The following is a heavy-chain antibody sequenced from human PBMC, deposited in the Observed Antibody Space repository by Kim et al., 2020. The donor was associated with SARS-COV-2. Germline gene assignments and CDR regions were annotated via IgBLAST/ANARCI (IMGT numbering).Heavy chain of an antibody. CDR3: AKGNNWFDP. V-gene: IGHV3-33*06. CDR2: IWYDGSNK. J-gene: IGHJ5*02. CDR1: GFTFSSYG. Sequence: GGSLRLSCAASGFTFSSYGMHWVRQAPGKGLEWVAVIWYDGSNKYYADSVKGRFTISRDNSKNTLYLQMNSLRAEDTAVYYCAKGNNWFDPWGQGTLVTVSS.